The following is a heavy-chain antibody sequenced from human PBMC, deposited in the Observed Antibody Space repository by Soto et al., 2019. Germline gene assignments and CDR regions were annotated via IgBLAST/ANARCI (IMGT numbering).Heavy chain of an antibody. CDR1: GGTFSSYA. Sequence: SVKVSCKASGGTFSSYAISWVRQAPGQGLEWMGGIIPIFGTANYAQKFQGRVTITADESTSTAYMELSSLRSEDTAVYYCARSTPGVHYDSSGYYFDYWGQGTLVTVSS. D-gene: IGHD3-22*01. V-gene: IGHV1-69*13. J-gene: IGHJ4*02. CDR3: ARSTPGVHYDSSGYYFDY. CDR2: IIPIFGTA.